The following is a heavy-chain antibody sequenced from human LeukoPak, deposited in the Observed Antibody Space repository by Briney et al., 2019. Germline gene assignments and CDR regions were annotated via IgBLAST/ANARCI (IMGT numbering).Heavy chain of an antibody. Sequence: ASVKVSCKASGGTFSSYAISWVRQAPGQGLEWMGGIIPIFGTANYAQKFQGRVTITADESTNTAYMELSSLRSEDTAVYYCARDPGYCSSTSCYGGFDYWGQGTLVTVSS. CDR1: GGTFSSYA. D-gene: IGHD2-2*01. CDR2: IIPIFGTA. CDR3: ARDPGYCSSTSCYGGFDY. V-gene: IGHV1-69*13. J-gene: IGHJ4*02.